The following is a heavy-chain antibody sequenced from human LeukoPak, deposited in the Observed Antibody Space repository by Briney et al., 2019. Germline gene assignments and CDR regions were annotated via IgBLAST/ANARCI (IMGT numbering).Heavy chain of an antibody. CDR1: GYTSTSYG. J-gene: IGHJ5*02. V-gene: IGHV1-8*02. CDR2: MNPNSGNT. CDR3: ARAFGAGFDP. D-gene: IGHD3-3*01. Sequence: ASVKVSCKASGYTSTSYGISWVRQAPGQGLEWMGWMNPNSGNTGYAQKFQGRVTMTRNTSISTAYMELSSLRSEDTAVYYCARAFGAGFDPWGQGTLVTVSS.